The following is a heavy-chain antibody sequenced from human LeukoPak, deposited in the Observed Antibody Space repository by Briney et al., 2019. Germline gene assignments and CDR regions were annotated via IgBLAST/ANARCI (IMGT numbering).Heavy chain of an antibody. CDR1: GFTVSSNY. J-gene: IGHJ3*02. CDR2: ISSGGAT. Sequence: GGSLRLSCAASGFTVSSNYMNWVRQAPGKGLEWVSVISSGGATYYADSVKGRLTISRDNPKNTLYLQMNSLRAEDTAVYYCARDSSYYDSSALDAFDIWGQGTMVTVSS. V-gene: IGHV3-53*01. CDR3: ARDSSYYDSSALDAFDI. D-gene: IGHD3-22*01.